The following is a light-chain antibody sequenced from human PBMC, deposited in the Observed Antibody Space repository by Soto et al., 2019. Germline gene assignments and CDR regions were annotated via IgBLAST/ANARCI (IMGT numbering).Light chain of an antibody. J-gene: IGKJ1*01. CDR2: KAS. CDR3: QQYNSYPWT. Sequence: DIQMTQSPSTLSASVGDRVTITCRASQSISSRLAWYQQKPGKAPKLLIYKASSLESGVPSRFSGSGSGAEFTFTISSLQPADFATYYCQQYNSYPWTFGQGTKVEIK. V-gene: IGKV1-5*03. CDR1: QSISSR.